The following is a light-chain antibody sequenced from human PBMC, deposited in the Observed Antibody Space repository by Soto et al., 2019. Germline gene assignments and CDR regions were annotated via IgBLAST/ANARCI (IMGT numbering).Light chain of an antibody. CDR1: QSVSSY. CDR3: QRRSNWYT. J-gene: IGKJ2*01. CDR2: DAS. Sequence: EIVLTQSPATLSLSPGERATLSCRASQSVSSYLAWYQQKPGQAPRLLIYDASNRDTGIPARFSGSGSGTDFTLTISSLEPEYVAVYYCQRRSNWYTFGQGTKLEIK. V-gene: IGKV3-11*01.